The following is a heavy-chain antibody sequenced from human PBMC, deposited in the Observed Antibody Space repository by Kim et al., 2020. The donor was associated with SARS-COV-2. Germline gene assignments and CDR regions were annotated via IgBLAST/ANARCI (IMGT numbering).Heavy chain of an antibody. J-gene: IGHJ3*02. Sequence: KFQGRVTITADNSTSTAYMELSSLRSEDTAVYYCARLPYYYGSGRNAFDIWGQGTMVTVSS. CDR3: ARLPYYYGSGRNAFDI. D-gene: IGHD3-10*01. V-gene: IGHV1-69*02.